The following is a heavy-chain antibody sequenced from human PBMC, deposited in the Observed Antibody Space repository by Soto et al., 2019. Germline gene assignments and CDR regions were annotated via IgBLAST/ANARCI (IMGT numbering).Heavy chain of an antibody. V-gene: IGHV1-24*01. CDR1: GYTLTELS. D-gene: IGHD6-13*01. CDR2: FDPEDGET. J-gene: IGHJ4*02. CDR3: ATDLFEAAAGTDY. Sequence: ASVKVSCKVSGYTLTELSMHWVRQAPGKGLEWMGGFDPEDGETIYAQKFQGRVTMTEDTSTDTAYMGLSSLRSEGTAVYYCATDLFEAAAGTDYWGQGTLVTVSS.